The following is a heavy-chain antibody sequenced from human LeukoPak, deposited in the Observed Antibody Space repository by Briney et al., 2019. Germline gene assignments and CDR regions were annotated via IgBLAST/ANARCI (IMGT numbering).Heavy chain of an antibody. CDR1: GFAFSSYS. D-gene: IGHD1-14*01. Sequence: GGSLRLSCAASGFAFSSYSMNWVRQAPGKGLEWVSSISSSSSHIYYADSVRGRFTISRDNAKNSLYLQMNSLRAEDTAVYYCARTGNHDAFDIWGQGTMVTVSS. V-gene: IGHV3-21*01. J-gene: IGHJ3*02. CDR2: ISSSSSHI. CDR3: ARTGNHDAFDI.